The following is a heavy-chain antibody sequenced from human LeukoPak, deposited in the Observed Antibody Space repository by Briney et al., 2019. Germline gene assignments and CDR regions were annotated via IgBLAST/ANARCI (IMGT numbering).Heavy chain of an antibody. CDR3: ARVTYGSGTYGAFDY. CDR1: GFTFSCHG. J-gene: IGHJ4*01. CDR2: ISGSGDNT. V-gene: IGHV3-23*01. D-gene: IGHD3-10*01. Sequence: TGGSLRLSCAASGFTFSCHGMSWVRQAPGKGLEWVSTISGSGDNTYYADSVKGRFTISRDNSKNTLYLQMNSLRAEDTAVYYFARVTYGSGTYGAFDYWGQEPWSPSPQ.